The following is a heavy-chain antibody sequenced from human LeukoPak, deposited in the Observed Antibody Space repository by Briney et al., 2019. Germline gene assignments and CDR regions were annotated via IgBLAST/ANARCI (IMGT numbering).Heavy chain of an antibody. Sequence: ASVKVSCKASGYTFTSCGISWVRQAPGQGLEWMGWIRAYNGNTDYAQKLQDRVTVTTDTSTSTAYMELRSLRSDDTAVYYCARVVVPAAMGYYYYMDVWGKGTTVTVSS. V-gene: IGHV1-18*01. J-gene: IGHJ6*03. CDR1: GYTFTSCG. D-gene: IGHD2-2*01. CDR2: IRAYNGNT. CDR3: ARVVVPAAMGYYYYMDV.